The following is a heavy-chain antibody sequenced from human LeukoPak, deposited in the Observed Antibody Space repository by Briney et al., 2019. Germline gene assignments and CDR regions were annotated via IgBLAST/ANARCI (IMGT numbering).Heavy chain of an antibody. CDR3: ARGGRYSSGWYPFDY. D-gene: IGHD6-19*01. CDR2: ISGSGDNT. V-gene: IGHV3-23*01. CDR1: GFTFSSHG. J-gene: IGHJ4*02. Sequence: GGSLRLSCAASGFTFSSHGMSWVRQAPGKGLEWVSTISGSGDNTYYADSVKGRFTISRDNSKNTLYLQMNSLRAEDTALYYCARGGRYSSGWYPFDYWGQGTLVTVSS.